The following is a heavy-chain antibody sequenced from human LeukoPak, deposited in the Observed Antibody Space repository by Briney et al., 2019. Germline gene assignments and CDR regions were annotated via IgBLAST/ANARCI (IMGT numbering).Heavy chain of an antibody. J-gene: IGHJ6*02. CDR2: INHSGST. V-gene: IGHV4-30-2*01. CDR3: ARERCSSTSCYAKYYYYGMDV. Sequence: SETLSLTCAVSGGSISSGGYSWSWIRQPPGKGLEWIGYINHSGSTNYNPSLKSRVTISVDTSKNQFSLKLSSVTAADTAVYYCARERCSSTSCYAKYYYYGMDVWGQGTTVTVSS. D-gene: IGHD2-2*01. CDR1: GGSISSGGYS.